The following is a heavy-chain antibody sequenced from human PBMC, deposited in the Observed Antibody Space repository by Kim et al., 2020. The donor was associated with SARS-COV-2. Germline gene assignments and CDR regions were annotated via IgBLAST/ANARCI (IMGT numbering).Heavy chain of an antibody. D-gene: IGHD4-17*01. CDR2: ISYSGST. J-gene: IGHJ4*02. V-gene: IGHV4-59*13. Sequence: SETLSLTCTASGGSISSYYWSWIRQPPGKGLEWIGSISYSGSTNYNPSLKSRVTILADTSKNQFSLKLSSMTVADTTVYYCGGERVYSDYDYFGQGTLVTVSS. CDR3: GGERVYSDYDY. CDR1: GGSISSYY.